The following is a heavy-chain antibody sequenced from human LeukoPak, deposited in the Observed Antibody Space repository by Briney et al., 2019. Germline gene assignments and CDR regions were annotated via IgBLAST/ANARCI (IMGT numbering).Heavy chain of an antibody. J-gene: IGHJ4*02. CDR1: GFTFSDSG. V-gene: IGHV3-33*06. CDR2: IWYDGSNK. Sequence: GGSLRLACAASGFTFSDSGMHWVRQAPGKGLEWVAVIWYDGSNKYYADSVKGRFTISRDNSKNTLYLQMNSLRAADTAVYYCAKPRYSSGSCTFDYGGQGTLVTVSS. CDR3: AKPRYSSGSCTFDY. D-gene: IGHD6-19*01.